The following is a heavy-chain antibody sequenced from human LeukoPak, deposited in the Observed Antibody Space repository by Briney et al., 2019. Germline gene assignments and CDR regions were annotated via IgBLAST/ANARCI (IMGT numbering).Heavy chain of an antibody. CDR3: SRVGHYDILTGSYDAFDI. CDR1: AYTFTSYY. V-gene: IGHV1-46*03. D-gene: IGHD3-9*01. Sequence: ASVTVSFKASAYTFTSYYMHWLRQAPGQGLEWMGIINPSGGSTNYAQKFQGRVTMTRDTSTSTVYMELSSLRSEDTAVYYCSRVGHYDILTGSYDAFDIWGQGTMVTVSS. J-gene: IGHJ3*02. CDR2: INPSGGST.